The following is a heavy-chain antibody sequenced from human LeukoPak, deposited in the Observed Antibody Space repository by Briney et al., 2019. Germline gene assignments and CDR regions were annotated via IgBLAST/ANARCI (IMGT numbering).Heavy chain of an antibody. CDR2: IYHSGST. V-gene: IGHV4-39*07. Sequence: PSETLSLTCTVSGGSISSSSYYWGWIRQSPGKGLEWIGSIYHSGSTYYNPSLKSRVTISVDRSKNQFSLKLSSVTAADTAVYYCARDRRGPLDYWGQGTLVTVSS. CDR1: GGSISSSSYY. CDR3: ARDRRGPLDY. J-gene: IGHJ4*02.